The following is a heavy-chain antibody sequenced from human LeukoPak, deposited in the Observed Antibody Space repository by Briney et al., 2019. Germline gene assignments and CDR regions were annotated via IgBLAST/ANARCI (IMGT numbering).Heavy chain of an antibody. CDR3: ARAKHGDYYFDY. V-gene: IGHV3-30*04. CDR1: GFTFSSYA. CDR2: ISYDGSNK. D-gene: IGHD4-17*01. J-gene: IGHJ4*02. Sequence: GGSLRLSCAASGFTFSSYAMHWVRQAPGKGLEWVAVISYDGSNKYYADSVKGRFTISRDNSKNTLYLQMNSLRAEDTAVYYCARAKHGDYYFDYWGQGTLVTVSS.